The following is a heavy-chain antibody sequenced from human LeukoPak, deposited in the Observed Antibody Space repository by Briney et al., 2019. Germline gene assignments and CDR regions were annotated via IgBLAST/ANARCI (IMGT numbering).Heavy chain of an antibody. V-gene: IGHV3-23*01. Sequence: GGSLRLSCAASGFTFSSSAMSWVRQAPGKGLEWVSVISNNGGYTYYADSVQGRFTISRDNSKSTLCLLMNSLRAEDTAVYYCAKQLGYCSDGSCYFPYWGQGTLVTVSS. CDR1: GFTFSSSA. CDR2: ISNNGGYT. D-gene: IGHD2-15*01. CDR3: AKQLGYCSDGSCYFPY. J-gene: IGHJ4*02.